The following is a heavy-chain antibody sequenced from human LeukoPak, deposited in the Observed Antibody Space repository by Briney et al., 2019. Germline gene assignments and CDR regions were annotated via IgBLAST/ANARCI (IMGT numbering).Heavy chain of an antibody. Sequence: KPGESLRISCKGSGYSFTSYWINWVRQMPGKGLEWMGRIDPSDSYINYDPSFQGHITISTDTSTSTAYLQWNSLQASDTAMYYCARRIVEMATGYYFDYWGQGTLVTVSS. D-gene: IGHD5-24*01. CDR2: IDPSDSYI. CDR1: GYSFTSYW. J-gene: IGHJ4*02. V-gene: IGHV5-10-1*01. CDR3: ARRIVEMATGYYFDY.